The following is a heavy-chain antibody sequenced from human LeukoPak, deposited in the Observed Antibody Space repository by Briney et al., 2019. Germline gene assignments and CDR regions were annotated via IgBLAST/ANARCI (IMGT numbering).Heavy chain of an antibody. Sequence: ASVKVSCTASGYTFTSYDINWVRQAPGQGLEWMGWMNPNSGNTGYAQKFQGRVTMTRNTSISTAYMELSSLRSEATAVYYCARGRSSMDYSNYYFDYWGQGTLVTVSS. CDR2: MNPNSGNT. J-gene: IGHJ4*02. CDR1: GYTFTSYD. D-gene: IGHD4-11*01. V-gene: IGHV1-8*01. CDR3: ARGRSSMDYSNYYFDY.